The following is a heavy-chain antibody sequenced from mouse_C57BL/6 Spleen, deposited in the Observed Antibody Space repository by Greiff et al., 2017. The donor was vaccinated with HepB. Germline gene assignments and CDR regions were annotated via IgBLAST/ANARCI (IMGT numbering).Heavy chain of an antibody. D-gene: IGHD2-1*01. CDR3: ARKNYYGNYDAMDY. CDR2: IDPNSGGT. Sequence: QVQLKQPGAELVKPGASVKLSCKASGYTFTSYWMHWVKQRPGRGLEWMGRIDPNSGGTKYNEKFKSKATLTVDKPSSTAYMQLSSLTSEDSAVYYCARKNYYGNYDAMDYWGQGTSVTVSS. V-gene: IGHV1-72*01. J-gene: IGHJ4*01. CDR1: GYTFTSYW.